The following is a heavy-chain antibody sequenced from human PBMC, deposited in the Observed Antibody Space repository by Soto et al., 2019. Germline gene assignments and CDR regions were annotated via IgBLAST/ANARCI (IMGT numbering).Heavy chain of an antibody. CDR2: ISGSGGST. D-gene: IGHD3-3*01. J-gene: IGHJ4*02. V-gene: IGHV3-23*01. Sequence: GGSLRLSCAASGFTFSSYAMSWVRQAPGKGLEWVSAISGSGGSTYYADSVKGRFTISRDNSKNTLYLQMNSLRAEDTAVYYCAKDRKYYDFWSGYYTFHYWGQGTRVTVSS. CDR1: GFTFSSYA. CDR3: AKDRKYYDFWSGYYTFHY.